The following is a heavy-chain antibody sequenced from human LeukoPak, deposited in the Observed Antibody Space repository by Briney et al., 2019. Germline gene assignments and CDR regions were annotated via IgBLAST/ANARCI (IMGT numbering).Heavy chain of an antibody. CDR1: GVSISSYY. V-gene: IGHV4-59*01. J-gene: IGHJ5*02. CDR2: IYYSGST. CDR3: ARDGGVAPHNWFDP. D-gene: IGHD2-8*02. Sequence: PSETLSLTCTVSGVSISSYYWSWIRQPPGKGLEWIGYIYYSGSTNYNPSLKSRVTISVDTSKNQFSLKLSSVTAADTAVYYCARDGGVAPHNWFDPWGQGTLVTVSS.